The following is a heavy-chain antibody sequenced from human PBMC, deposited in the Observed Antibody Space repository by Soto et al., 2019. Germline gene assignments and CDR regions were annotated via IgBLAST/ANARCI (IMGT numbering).Heavy chain of an antibody. D-gene: IGHD3-3*02. V-gene: IGHV4-59*08. J-gene: IGHJ3*02. CDR1: GGSIISYY. CDR3: ARHQTFWEWLPGGFXI. CDR2: IYYSGST. Sequence: SETLSLTCTVSGGSIISYYWRWIRQPPGKGLEWIGYIYYSGSTNYNPSLKSRVTISVDTSKNQFSLKLSSVTAADTAVYYCARHQTFWEWLPGGFXIWGQGTMVXVSS.